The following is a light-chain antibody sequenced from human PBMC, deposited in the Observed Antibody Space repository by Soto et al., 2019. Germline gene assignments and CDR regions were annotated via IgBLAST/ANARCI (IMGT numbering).Light chain of an antibody. V-gene: IGLV2-8*01. Sequence: QSALTQPPSASGSPGQSVTISCTGSSNDLGGYNYVSWYQHHPGKAPKLIIYEVRERPSGVPDRFSGSKSGNTASLPVSGLQAEDEADYYCRSYGGSDNLIFGGGTKLTVL. CDR2: EVR. CDR1: SNDLGGYNY. CDR3: RSYGGSDNLI. J-gene: IGLJ2*01.